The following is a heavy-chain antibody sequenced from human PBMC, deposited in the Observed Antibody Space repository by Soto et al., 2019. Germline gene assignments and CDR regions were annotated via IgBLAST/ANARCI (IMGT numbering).Heavy chain of an antibody. CDR3: AKVTAVAGTGYYYGMDV. V-gene: IGHV3-23*01. J-gene: IGHJ6*02. CDR2: ISGSGGST. Sequence: PGGSLRLSCAASGFTFSSYAMSWVRQAPGKGLEWVSAISGSGGSTYYADSVKGRFTISRDNSKNTLYLQMNSLRAEDTAVYYCAKVTAVAGTGYYYGMDVWGQGNTVTVSS. CDR1: GFTFSSYA. D-gene: IGHD6-19*01.